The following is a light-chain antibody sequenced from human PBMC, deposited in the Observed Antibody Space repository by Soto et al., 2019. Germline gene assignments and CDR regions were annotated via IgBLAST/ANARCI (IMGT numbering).Light chain of an antibody. V-gene: IGKV3-20*01. CDR3: QQYSASPSIT. Sequence: EVVMTQAPSTLSGSQGVRSTRSGSAGQSVSSNYLAWYQQKPGQAPRLLIYGASSRATGIPDRFSGSGSGTDFALTISRLEPEDFAVYYCQQYSASPSITCGHGTPLEI. CDR2: GAS. CDR1: QSVSSNY. J-gene: IGKJ5*01.